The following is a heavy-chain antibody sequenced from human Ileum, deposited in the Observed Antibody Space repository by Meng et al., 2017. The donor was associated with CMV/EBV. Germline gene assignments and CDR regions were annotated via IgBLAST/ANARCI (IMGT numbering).Heavy chain of an antibody. CDR1: GDPISSGGYF. D-gene: IGHD2/OR15-2a*01. Sequence: LTCTVSGDPISSGGYFWNWIRQTPGRGLEWIGYIYYGGRTNYNPSLKSRVTMSVDTSRNQFSLKLTSVTAADTAVYYCARVSRGFDPWGQGTLVTVSS. V-gene: IGHV4-31*03. J-gene: IGHJ5*02. CDR2: IYYGGRT. CDR3: ARVSRGFDP.